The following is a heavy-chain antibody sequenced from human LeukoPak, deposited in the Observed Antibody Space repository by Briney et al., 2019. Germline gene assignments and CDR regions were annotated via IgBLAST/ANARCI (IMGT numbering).Heavy chain of an antibody. V-gene: IGHV4-34*01. CDR3: ARDFLLQSEGLFDY. Sequence: SETLSLTCTVYGWSLSGYYWSWIRQPPGKGLEWIGEINHSGTTSYNPSLKSRVTISVDMSKNQFSLRLSSVTAADTAVYYCARDFLLQSEGLFDYWGQGTLVTVSS. CDR1: GWSLSGYY. J-gene: IGHJ4*02. D-gene: IGHD4-11*01. CDR2: INHSGTT.